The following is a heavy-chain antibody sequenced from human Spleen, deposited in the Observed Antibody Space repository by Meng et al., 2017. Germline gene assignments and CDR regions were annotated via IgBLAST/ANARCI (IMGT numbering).Heavy chain of an antibody. V-gene: IGHV4-4*02. CDR2: IYHSGST. D-gene: IGHD1-1*01. Sequence: QVQLQESGPGLVVPSGTLSLTCAVSGDSVSNSYWWGWVRQPPGKGLEWIGEIYHSGSTNYNPSLKSRVTISVDKSKNQFSLKVTSVTAADTAVYYCAREEQQLLGKGGFDYWGQGTLVTVSS. CDR3: AREEQQLLGKGGFDY. CDR1: GDSVSNSYW. J-gene: IGHJ4*02.